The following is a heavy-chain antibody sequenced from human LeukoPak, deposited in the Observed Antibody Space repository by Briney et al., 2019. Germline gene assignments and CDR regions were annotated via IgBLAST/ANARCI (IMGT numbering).Heavy chain of an antibody. J-gene: IGHJ4*02. CDR1: GFTFSDYF. Sequence: MSGGSLRLSCVASGFTFSDYFMSWIRQAPGKGLEWLSFINSAGDNVYYADSVKGRFTISRDNAKKTLYLEMNSLRMEDTAIYYCATSRVFDYWGQGTLVTVSS. CDR2: INSAGDNV. V-gene: IGHV3-11*04. CDR3: ATSRVFDY.